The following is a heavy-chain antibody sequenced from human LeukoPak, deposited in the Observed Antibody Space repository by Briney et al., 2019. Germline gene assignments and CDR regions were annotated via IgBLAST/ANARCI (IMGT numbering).Heavy chain of an antibody. J-gene: IGHJ4*02. CDR1: GYTFTSYA. CDR2: INAGNGNT. Sequence: ASVKVSFKASGYTFTSYAMHWVRQAPGQRLEWMGWINAGNGNTKYSQKFQGRVTITRDTSASTAYMELSSLRSEDTAVYYCASMVRGVNDFDYWGQGTLVTVSS. CDR3: ASMVRGVNDFDY. V-gene: IGHV1-3*01. D-gene: IGHD3-10*01.